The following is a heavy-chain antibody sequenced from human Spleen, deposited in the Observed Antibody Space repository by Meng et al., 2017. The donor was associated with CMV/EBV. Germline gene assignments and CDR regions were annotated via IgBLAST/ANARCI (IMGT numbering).Heavy chain of an antibody. CDR2: IRHDGTTK. CDR1: GFTFDNYG. J-gene: IGHJ4*02. Sequence: GESLKISCAASGFTFDNYGMHWVRQTPGKGLEWAAFIRHDGTTKFYGDSVKGRFTISRDNSKNTVYLQMNSLRPEETAIYYCAKDLLLFGGANAYFDYWGQGTLVTVSS. CDR3: AKDLLLFGGANAYFDY. V-gene: IGHV3-30*02. D-gene: IGHD3-16*01.